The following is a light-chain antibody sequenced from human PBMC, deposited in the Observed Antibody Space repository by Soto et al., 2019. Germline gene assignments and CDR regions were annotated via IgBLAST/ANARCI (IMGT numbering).Light chain of an antibody. V-gene: IGKV1-5*03. CDR3: QHYNSYSEA. Sequence: DIQITQSPSTLSGSVGDRVTITCRASQTISSWLAWYQQKTGKAPKLLIYKASTLKSGVPSRFSGSGSGTEFTLTISRLQTDDFATYYCQHYNSYSEAFGQGTKVDIK. CDR2: KAS. J-gene: IGKJ1*01. CDR1: QTISSW.